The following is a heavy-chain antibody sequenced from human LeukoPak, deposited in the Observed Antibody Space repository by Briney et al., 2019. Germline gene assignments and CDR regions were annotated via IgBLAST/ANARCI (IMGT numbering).Heavy chain of an antibody. CDR3: ARNQLRDAFDI. J-gene: IGHJ3*02. D-gene: IGHD2-2*01. CDR1: GGSISSGGYS. V-gene: IGHV4-30-2*01. CDR2: IYHSGST. Sequence: PSETLSLTCAVSGGSISSGGYSWSWIRQPPGKGLEWIGYIYHSGSTYYNPSLKSRVTISVDRSKNQFSLKLSSVTAADTAVYHCARNQLRDAFDIWGQGTMVTVSS.